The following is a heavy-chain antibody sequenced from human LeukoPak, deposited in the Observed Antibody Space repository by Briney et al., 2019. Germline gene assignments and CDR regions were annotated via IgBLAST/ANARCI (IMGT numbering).Heavy chain of an antibody. D-gene: IGHD3/OR15-3a*01. J-gene: IGHJ5*02. CDR3: ARAGLDKWSDGALWFDP. V-gene: IGHV1-46*01. Sequence: ASVKVSCKASGYTFTSYYMHWVRQTPGQGLEWMGIINPSGGSTGYAQKFQGRVTMTRDTSTSTVYMELSRLRSEDTAVYYCARAGLDKWSDGALWFDPRGQGTLVTVSS. CDR2: INPSGGST. CDR1: GYTFTSYY.